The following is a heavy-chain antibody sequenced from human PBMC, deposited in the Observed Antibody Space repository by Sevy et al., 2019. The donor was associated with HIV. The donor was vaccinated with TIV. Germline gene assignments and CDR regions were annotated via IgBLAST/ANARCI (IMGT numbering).Heavy chain of an antibody. Sequence: GGSLRLSCAASGFTFSSHDMSWVRQAPGKGLEWVSAVSGSGGGTKYADSVRGRFTISRDNSKSTLSLQMNSLRAEDTAVYYCAKEIFDNSGYTLDYWGQGTLVTVSS. D-gene: IGHD5-12*01. CDR3: AKEIFDNSGYTLDY. V-gene: IGHV3-23*01. J-gene: IGHJ4*02. CDR2: VSGSGGGT. CDR1: GFTFSSHD.